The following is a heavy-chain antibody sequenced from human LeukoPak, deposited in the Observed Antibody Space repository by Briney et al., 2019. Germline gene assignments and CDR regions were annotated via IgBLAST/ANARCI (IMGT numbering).Heavy chain of an antibody. V-gene: IGHV3-23*01. J-gene: IGHJ4*02. CDR1: GFLFDRYA. D-gene: IGHD1-20*01. Sequence: PRGSLRLSCAASGFLFDRYATNWVRQAPGKGLEWVSCMTGSGGSTYHADSVKGRFTVSRDTSKNTLYLQMNSLRAEDTAVYYCAKGGRIGITGTFFDYWGQGTLVTVSS. CDR3: AKGGRIGITGTFFDY. CDR2: MTGSGGST.